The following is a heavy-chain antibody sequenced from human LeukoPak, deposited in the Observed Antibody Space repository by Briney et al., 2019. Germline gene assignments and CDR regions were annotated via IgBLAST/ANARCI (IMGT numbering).Heavy chain of an antibody. CDR1: GYTFTSYG. CDR2: ISAYNGNT. J-gene: IGHJ4*02. D-gene: IGHD3-10*01. Sequence: GASVKVSCKASGYTFTSYGISWVRQAPGQGLEWMGWISAYNGNTNYAQKLQGRVTMTTDTSTSTAYMELRSLRSDDTAVYYCARAKSLWFGEYKYYFDYWGQGTLVTVSS. V-gene: IGHV1-18*01. CDR3: ARAKSLWFGEYKYYFDY.